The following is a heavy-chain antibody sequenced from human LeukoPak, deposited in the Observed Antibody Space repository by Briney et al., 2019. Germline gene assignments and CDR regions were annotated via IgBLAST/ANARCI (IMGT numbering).Heavy chain of an antibody. CDR1: GYTLTELS. J-gene: IGHJ4*02. D-gene: IGHD5-18*01. V-gene: IGHV1-24*01. Sequence: GASVKVSCKVSGYTLTELSMHWVRQAPGKGLEWMGGFDPEDGETIYAQKFQGRVTMTEDTSTDTAYMELSSLRSEDTAVYYCATGGLLYSYALSFDYWGQGTLVTVSS. CDR3: ATGGLLYSYALSFDY. CDR2: FDPEDGET.